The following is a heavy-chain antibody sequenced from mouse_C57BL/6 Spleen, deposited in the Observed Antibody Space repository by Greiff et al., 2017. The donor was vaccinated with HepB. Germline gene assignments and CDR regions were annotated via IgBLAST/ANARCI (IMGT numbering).Heavy chain of an antibody. CDR1: GFTFSSYA. CDR3: AREAVLDY. Sequence: EVKLVESGGGLVKPGGSLKLSCAASGFTFSSYAMSWVRQTPEKRLEWVATISAGGSYTYYPDNVKGRFTISRDNAKNNLYLQMSHLKSEDTAMYYCAREAVLDYWGQGTTLTGSP. D-gene: IGHD1-1*01. V-gene: IGHV5-4*01. J-gene: IGHJ2*01. CDR2: ISAGGSYT.